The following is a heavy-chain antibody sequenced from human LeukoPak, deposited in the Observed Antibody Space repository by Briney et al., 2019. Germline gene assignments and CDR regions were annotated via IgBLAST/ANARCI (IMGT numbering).Heavy chain of an antibody. J-gene: IGHJ2*01. D-gene: IGHD6-19*01. Sequence: SETLSLTCTVSGGSISGYYWNWIRQPPGKGLESIGYIYYSGSTNYNPSLKSRVTISVDTSKNQFSLKLSSVTAADTAVYYCARRGSGWYFDLWGRGTLVTVSS. CDR1: GGSISGYY. V-gene: IGHV4-59*08. CDR2: IYYSGST. CDR3: ARRGSGWYFDL.